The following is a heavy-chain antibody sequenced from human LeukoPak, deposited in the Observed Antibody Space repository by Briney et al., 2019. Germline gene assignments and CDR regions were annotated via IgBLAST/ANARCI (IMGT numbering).Heavy chain of an antibody. V-gene: IGHV1-18*01. J-gene: IGHJ5*02. CDR3: ARDDEEFGELSWFDP. CDR1: GYTFTSYG. Sequence: ASVKVSCKASGYTFTSYGISWVRQAPGQGLEWMGWISAYNGNTNYAQKFQDRVTMTTDTSTTTAYMELRSLRLDDTALYYCARDDEEFGELSWFDPWGQGTLVTVSS. D-gene: IGHD3-10*01. CDR2: ISAYNGNT.